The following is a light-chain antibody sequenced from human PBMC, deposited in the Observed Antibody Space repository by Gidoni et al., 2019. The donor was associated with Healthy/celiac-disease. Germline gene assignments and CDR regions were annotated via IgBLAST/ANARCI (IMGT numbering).Light chain of an antibody. CDR1: SLRSYY. J-gene: IGLJ2*01. CDR2: GKI. CDR3: NSRDSSGNHLL. V-gene: IGLV3-19*01. Sequence: SSELTQDPAVSVALGQTDRITCQGDSLRSYYASWYQQKPGQAPVLVIYGKINRPSGIPDRFSGSSSGNTASLTITGAQAEDEADYYCNSRDSSGNHLLFGGGTKLTVL.